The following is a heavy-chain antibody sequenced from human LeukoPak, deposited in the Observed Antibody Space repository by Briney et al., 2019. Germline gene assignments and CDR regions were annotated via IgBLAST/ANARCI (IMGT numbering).Heavy chain of an antibody. J-gene: IGHJ3*02. CDR3: AKDGFLLWRGAFDI. V-gene: IGHV3-74*01. Sequence: GGSLRLSCAASGFTFSSYWMHWVRQAPGKGLVWVSRITSDGSTTSYADSVKGRFTISRDNAKNTLYLQMNSLRDEDSAVYYCAKDGFLLWRGAFDIWGQGTMVTVSS. CDR2: ITSDGSTT. D-gene: IGHD2-21*01. CDR1: GFTFSSYW.